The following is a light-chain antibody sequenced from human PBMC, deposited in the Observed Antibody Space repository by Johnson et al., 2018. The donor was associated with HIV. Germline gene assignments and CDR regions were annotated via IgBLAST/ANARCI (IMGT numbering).Light chain of an antibody. CDR1: SSNIGNNS. CDR2: DTD. J-gene: IGLJ1*01. V-gene: IGLV1-51*01. Sequence: QSVLTQPPSVSAAPGQTVTIPCSGNSSNIGNNSVSWCQRLPGTAPKLLIHDTDERPPGIPDRFSGSKSGTSATLGITGLQTGDEADYYCGTWDSSQVVFGTGTKVIVL. CDR3: GTWDSSQVV.